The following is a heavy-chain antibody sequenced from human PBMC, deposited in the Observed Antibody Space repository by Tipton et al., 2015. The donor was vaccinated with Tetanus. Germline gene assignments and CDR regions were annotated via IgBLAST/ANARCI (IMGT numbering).Heavy chain of an antibody. CDR3: ARHTSGSYHAPFDY. J-gene: IGHJ4*02. CDR1: GYSFTNYW. V-gene: IGHV5-51*01. Sequence: QLVQSGPKVKKPGESLKMSCKGSGYSFTNYWIGWVRQMPGKGLEWMGIIHPGDSDTRYSPSFQGQVTIPADKSISTAYLQWSSLKASDSAMYYCARHTSGSYHAPFDYWGQGTLVTVSS. D-gene: IGHD1-26*01. CDR2: IHPGDSDT.